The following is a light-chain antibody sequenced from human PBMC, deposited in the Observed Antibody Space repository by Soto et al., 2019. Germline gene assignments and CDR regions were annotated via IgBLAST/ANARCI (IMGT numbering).Light chain of an antibody. V-gene: IGKV1-9*01. CDR2: AAS. CDR1: QGISDF. CDR3: QEVGGYSRT. Sequence: DIKMTQSPSTLSASVGDRVSITCRASQGISDFLAWYQQKSGKAPKLLIYAASTLQSGVPSRFSGSGSGTDFTLTISSLQPGDFATYYCQEVGGYSRTFGQGTKVDI. J-gene: IGKJ1*01.